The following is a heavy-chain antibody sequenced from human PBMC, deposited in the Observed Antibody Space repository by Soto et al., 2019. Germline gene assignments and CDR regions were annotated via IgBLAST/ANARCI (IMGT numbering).Heavy chain of an antibody. CDR3: PGDKFRGLSFGDAFDV. Sequence: PSETLSLTCTVSGGSISSGGYYWSCIRQHPGKGLEWIGYIYYSGSTYYNPSLKSRVTISLDTSKNQFSLKLSSVTAADTAVYYFPGDKFRGLSFGDAFDVWGPGTKVTVSS. V-gene: IGHV4-31*03. J-gene: IGHJ3*01. CDR2: IYYSGST. CDR1: GGSISSGGYY. D-gene: IGHD3-16*01.